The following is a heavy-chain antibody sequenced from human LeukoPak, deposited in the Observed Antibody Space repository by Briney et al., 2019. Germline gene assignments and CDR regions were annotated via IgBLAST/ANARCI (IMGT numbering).Heavy chain of an antibody. Sequence: ASVKVSCKASGYTSTSYYMHWVRQAPGQGLEWMGIINPSGGSTSYAQKFQGRVTMTRDTSTSTVYMELSSLRSEDTAVYYCARRGNTAMATRPFDYWGQGTLVTVSS. CDR1: GYTSTSYY. CDR3: ARRGNTAMATRPFDY. J-gene: IGHJ4*02. V-gene: IGHV1-46*01. CDR2: INPSGGST. D-gene: IGHD5-18*01.